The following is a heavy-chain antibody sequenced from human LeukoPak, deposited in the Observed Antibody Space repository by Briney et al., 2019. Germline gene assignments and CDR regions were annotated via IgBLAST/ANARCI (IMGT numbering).Heavy chain of an antibody. Sequence: SETLSLICAVYGGSFSGYYWSWIRQPPGKGLEWIGEINHSGSTNYNPSLKSRVTISVDTSKNQFSLKLSSVTAADTAVYYCASLAAAGTPFDYWGQGTLVTVSS. CDR3: ASLAAAGTPFDY. D-gene: IGHD6-13*01. CDR1: GGSFSGYY. V-gene: IGHV4-34*01. CDR2: INHSGST. J-gene: IGHJ4*02.